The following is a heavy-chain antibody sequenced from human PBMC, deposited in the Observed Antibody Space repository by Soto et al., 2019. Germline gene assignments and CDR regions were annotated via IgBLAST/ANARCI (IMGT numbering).Heavy chain of an antibody. Sequence: EVQLVESGGGLVKPGGSLRLSCAASGFTFSSYSMNWVRQAPGKGLEWVSSISSSSSYIYYADSVKGRFTISRDNAKNSLYLQMNSLRAEDTAVYYCAREYPLNWNDYYGMGVWGQGTTVTVSS. CDR2: ISSSSSYI. V-gene: IGHV3-21*01. D-gene: IGHD1-1*01. CDR1: GFTFSSYS. J-gene: IGHJ6*02. CDR3: AREYPLNWNDYYGMGV.